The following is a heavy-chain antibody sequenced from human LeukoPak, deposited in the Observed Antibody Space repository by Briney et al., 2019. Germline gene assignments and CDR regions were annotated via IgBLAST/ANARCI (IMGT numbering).Heavy chain of an antibody. CDR2: INHSGST. Sequence: SETLSLTCAVYGGSFSGYYWSWIRQPPGKGLEWIGEINHSGSTNYNPSLKSRVTISVDTSKNEFSLKLTSVTAADTAVYYCAREANYYGSGSYFEGTFDYWGQGSLVTVSS. CDR1: GGSFSGYY. V-gene: IGHV4-34*01. J-gene: IGHJ4*02. CDR3: AREANYYGSGSYFEGTFDY. D-gene: IGHD3-10*01.